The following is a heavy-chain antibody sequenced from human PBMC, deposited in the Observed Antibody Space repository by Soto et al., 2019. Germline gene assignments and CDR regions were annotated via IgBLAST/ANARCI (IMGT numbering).Heavy chain of an antibody. J-gene: IGHJ4*02. D-gene: IGHD4-17*01. CDR1: GFTFSSYD. Sequence: EVQLLESGGGLVQPGGSLRLSCVGSGFTFSSYDMNWVRQAPGKGLEWVASFSFYGRRDNTYYADSVKGRFTISRDNSRNTVHLQIYNRRVADTDVYDCAKWLYTDHGGANDHWGQGTLVTVSS. CDR3: AKWLYTDHGGANDH. CDR2: FSFYGRRDNT. V-gene: IGHV3-23*01.